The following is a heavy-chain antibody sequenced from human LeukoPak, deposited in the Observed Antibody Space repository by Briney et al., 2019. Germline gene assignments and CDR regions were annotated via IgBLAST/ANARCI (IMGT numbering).Heavy chain of an antibody. Sequence: SETLSLTCTVSGGSISSGGYYWSWIRQPPGKGLEWIGYIYHSGSTYYNPSLKSRVTISVDRSKNQFSLKLSSVTAADTAVYYCARYCSSTSCYTGSLYYRGQGTLVIVSS. D-gene: IGHD2-2*02. CDR1: GGSISSGGYY. V-gene: IGHV4-30-2*01. CDR2: IYHSGST. J-gene: IGHJ4*02. CDR3: ARYCSSTSCYTGSLYY.